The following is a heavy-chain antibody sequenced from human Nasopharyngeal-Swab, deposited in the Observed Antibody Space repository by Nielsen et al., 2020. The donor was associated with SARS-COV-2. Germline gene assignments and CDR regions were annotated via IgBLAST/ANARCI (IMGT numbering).Heavy chain of an antibody. D-gene: IGHD1-7*01. CDR2: IKQDGSEK. V-gene: IGHV3-7*02. Sequence: QMPGKGLEWVANIKQDGSEKYYVDSVKGRFTISRDNAKNSLYLQMNSLRAEDTAVYYCARVPYNWIYNRTQLKYYFDYWGQGTLVTVSS. J-gene: IGHJ4*02. CDR3: ARVPYNWIYNRTQLKYYFDY.